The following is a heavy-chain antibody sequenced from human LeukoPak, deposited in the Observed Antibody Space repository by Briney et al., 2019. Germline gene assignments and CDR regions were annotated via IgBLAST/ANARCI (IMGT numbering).Heavy chain of an antibody. J-gene: IGHJ4*02. D-gene: IGHD3-22*01. Sequence: GSLRLSCTASGFTFGDYALSWFRQAPGKGLEWVSGISGSGDNTYYADSVKGRFTISRDNSKNTLYVQVNSLGTEDTAAYYCAKGSYYDSSGSFYFDYWGQGTLVTVSS. V-gene: IGHV3-23*01. CDR1: GFTFGDYA. CDR2: ISGSGDNT. CDR3: AKGSYYDSSGSFYFDY.